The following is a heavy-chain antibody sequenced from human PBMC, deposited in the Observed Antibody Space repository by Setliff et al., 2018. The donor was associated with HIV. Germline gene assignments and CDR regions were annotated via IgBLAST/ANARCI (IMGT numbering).Heavy chain of an antibody. CDR3: ARDRGEKGYFDS. V-gene: IGHV4-30-2*01. CDR1: GVSISSGDYS. D-gene: IGHD3-10*01. Sequence: SETLSLTCAISGVSISSGDYSWSWIRQPPGRDLEWIGYFYHSGNTYYSPSLHSRVTLSVDKSKNEFYLSLASVTAADTAVYYCARDRGEKGYFDSWGHGALVTVSS. J-gene: IGHJ4*01. CDR2: FYHSGNT.